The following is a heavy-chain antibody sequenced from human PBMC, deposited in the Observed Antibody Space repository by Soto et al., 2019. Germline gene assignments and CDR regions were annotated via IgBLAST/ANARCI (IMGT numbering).Heavy chain of an antibody. Sequence: QVQLQESGPGLVKPSETLSLTCTVSGGSVSSSSYYWTLIRQPPGKGLKWIGYISYTGSPNYSPSLKSRVTRSVDTSKNQFCLKLSSVTAADTAVYYCARGRVLRQVILTLDYFDSWGQGALVTVSS. J-gene: IGHJ4*02. V-gene: IGHV4-61*01. D-gene: IGHD3-10*01. CDR1: GGSVSSSSYY. CDR2: ISYTGSP. CDR3: ARGRVLRQVILTLDYFDS.